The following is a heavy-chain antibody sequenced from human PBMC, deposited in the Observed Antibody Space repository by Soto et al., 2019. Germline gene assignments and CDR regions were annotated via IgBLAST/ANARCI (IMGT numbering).Heavy chain of an antibody. CDR1: GFTFSSYG. D-gene: IGHD3-22*01. CDR2: IWYDGSNK. J-gene: IGHJ4*02. Sequence: GGSLRLSCAASGFTFSSYGMHWVRQAPGKGLEWVAVIWYDGSNKYYADSVKGRFTISRDNSKNTLYLQMNSLRAEDTAVYYCARDRRLRSSGYYVGYWGQGTLVTVSS. V-gene: IGHV3-33*01. CDR3: ARDRRLRSSGYYVGY.